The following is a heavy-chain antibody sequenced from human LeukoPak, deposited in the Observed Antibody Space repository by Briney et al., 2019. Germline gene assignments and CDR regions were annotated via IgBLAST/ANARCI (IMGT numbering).Heavy chain of an antibody. CDR3: AKGLSGWSPFDP. V-gene: IGHV3-23*01. J-gene: IGHJ5*02. Sequence: GGSLRLSCAASGFTFSSYAMSWVHQAPGKGLEWVSAISGSGGSTYYAVSVKGRFTISRDNSKNTLYLQMNSLRAEDTAVYYCAKGLSGWSPFDPWGQGTLVTVSS. CDR2: ISGSGGST. CDR1: GFTFSSYA. D-gene: IGHD6-19*01.